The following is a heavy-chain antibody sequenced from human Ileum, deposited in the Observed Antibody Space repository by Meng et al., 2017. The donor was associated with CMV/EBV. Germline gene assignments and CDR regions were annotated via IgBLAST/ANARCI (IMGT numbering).Heavy chain of an antibody. CDR1: GGSFSDYS. D-gene: IGHD3-22*01. CDR2: VSHSGIT. J-gene: IGHJ4*02. V-gene: IGHV4-34*01. CDR3: ERLSHYYDTSSYYSFDY. Sequence: SDTLSLTFGVNGGSFSDYSWNWIRQTPGKGLEWIGEVSHSGITNYNPSLQSPLSISIDTSKNQFSLKLRFVLAADTAVYYCERLSHYYDTSSYYSFDYWGQGTLVTVSS.